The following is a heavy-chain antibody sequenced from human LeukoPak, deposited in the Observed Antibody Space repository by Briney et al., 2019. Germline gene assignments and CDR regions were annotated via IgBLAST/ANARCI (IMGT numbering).Heavy chain of an antibody. CDR2: ISGNNDNP. D-gene: IGHD2-2*01. CDR3: ARDGTSTDDY. CDR1: GYTFSNFG. J-gene: IGHJ4*02. Sequence: ASVKVSSKTSGYTFSNFGINWVRQAPGQGLEWMGWISGNNDNPNYGQKFQGRFTVTTDSSTSTAYMELRNLRFDDPALYYCARDGTSTDDYWGQGTLVTVSS. V-gene: IGHV1-18*01.